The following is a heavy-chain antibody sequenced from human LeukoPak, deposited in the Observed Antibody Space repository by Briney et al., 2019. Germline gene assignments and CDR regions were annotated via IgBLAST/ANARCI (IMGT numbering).Heavy chain of an antibody. J-gene: IGHJ4*02. V-gene: IGHV3-33*08. CDR2: IWYDGSNK. CDR1: GFTFSSYA. CDR3: ARDEGYSSSLEFDY. D-gene: IGHD6-6*01. Sequence: PGGSLRLSCAASGFTFSSYAMHWVRQAPGKGLEWVAVIWYDGSNKYYADSVKGRFTISRDNSKNTLYLQMNSLRAEDTAVYYCARDEGYSSSLEFDYWGQGTLVTVSS.